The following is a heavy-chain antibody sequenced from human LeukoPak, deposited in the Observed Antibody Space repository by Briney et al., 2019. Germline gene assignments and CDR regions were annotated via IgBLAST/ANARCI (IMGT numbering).Heavy chain of an antibody. Sequence: ASVKVSCKASGYTFTSYGISWVRQAPGQGLEWMGWISAYNGNTNYAQKLQGRVIMTTDTSTSTAYMELRSLRSDDTAVYYCARYLPYYYDSSGYQAFDIWGQGTMVTVSS. CDR3: ARYLPYYYDSSGYQAFDI. V-gene: IGHV1-18*01. J-gene: IGHJ3*02. CDR2: ISAYNGNT. CDR1: GYTFTSYG. D-gene: IGHD3-22*01.